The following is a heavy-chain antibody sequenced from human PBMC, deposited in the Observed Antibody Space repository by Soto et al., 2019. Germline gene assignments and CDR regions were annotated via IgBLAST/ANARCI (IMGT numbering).Heavy chain of an antibody. CDR2: ISSSGSSR. D-gene: IGHD1-1*01. J-gene: IGHJ5*02. Sequence: EEQVSESGGALVQPGGSLRLSCAASGFNFNTFAMSWIRQAPGKGLEWVSHISSSGSSRDYADSVRGRFTISRDNSKNVLFLQMNSLRADDTATYYCAKDPPSPWTANWVDPWGKGTLVTVSS. CDR3: AKDPPSPWTANWVDP. V-gene: IGHV3-23*01. CDR1: GFNFNTFA.